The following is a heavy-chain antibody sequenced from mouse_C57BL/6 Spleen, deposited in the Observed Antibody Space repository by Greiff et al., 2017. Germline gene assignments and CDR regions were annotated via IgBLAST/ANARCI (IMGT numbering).Heavy chain of an antibody. CDR2: INPSNGGT. CDR3: ARGDSNFYAMDY. Sequence: QVQLQQPGTELVKPGASVKLSCKASGYTFTSYWMHWVKQRPGQGLEWIGNINPSNGGTTYNEKFKSKATLTVDKSSSTAYMQLSSLTSEDSAVDYCARGDSNFYAMDYWGQGTSVTVSS. CDR1: GYTFTSYW. J-gene: IGHJ4*01. V-gene: IGHV1-53*01. D-gene: IGHD2-5*01.